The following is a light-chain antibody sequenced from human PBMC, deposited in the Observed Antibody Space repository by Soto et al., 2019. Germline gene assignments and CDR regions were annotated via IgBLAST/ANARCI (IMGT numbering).Light chain of an antibody. CDR3: QQYNNWPPT. CDR1: QSVSNN. J-gene: IGKJ1*01. V-gene: IGKV3-15*01. CDR2: GAF. Sequence: EIVMTQSPATLSVSPGERATLSCRASQSVSNNLAWYQQKPGQAPRLLIYGAFTRATGFPVRFSGSGSGTEFTLTINSLQSEDFAVYYCQQYNNWPPTFGQGTKVEIK.